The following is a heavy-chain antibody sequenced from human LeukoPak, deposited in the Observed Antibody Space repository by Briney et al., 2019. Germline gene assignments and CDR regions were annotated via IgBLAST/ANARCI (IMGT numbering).Heavy chain of an antibody. CDR3: ARDLGQSAYCGGDCSPYYFDY. CDR1: GYTFTSYG. CDR2: ISAYNCNT. J-gene: IGHJ4*02. Sequence: ASVKVSCKASGYTFTSYGISWVRQAPGQGLEWMGWISAYNCNTNYAQKLQGRVTMTTDTSTSTAYMELRSLRSDDTAVYYCARDLGQSAYCGGDCSPYYFDYWGQGTLVTVSS. D-gene: IGHD2-21*02. V-gene: IGHV1-18*01.